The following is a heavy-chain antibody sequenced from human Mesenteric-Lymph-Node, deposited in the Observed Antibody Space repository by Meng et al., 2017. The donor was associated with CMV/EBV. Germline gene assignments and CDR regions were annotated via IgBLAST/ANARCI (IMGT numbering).Heavy chain of an antibody. D-gene: IGHD3-10*01. CDR3: ATVRGGRGFDY. CDR1: GYTFTNFG. CDR2: ISTYNRDT. J-gene: IGHJ4*02. Sequence: ASVKVSCKTSGYTFTNFGITWVRQAPGQGLEWVGWISTYNRDTKYAQKFQGRVTMTTDTSATTGYMEVRSLRADDTAVYYCATVRGGRGFDYWGQGTLVTVSS. V-gene: IGHV1-18*01.